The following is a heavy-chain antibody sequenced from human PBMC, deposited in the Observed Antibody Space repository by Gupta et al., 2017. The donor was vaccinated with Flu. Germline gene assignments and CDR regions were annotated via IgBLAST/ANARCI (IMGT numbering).Heavy chain of an antibody. CDR1: GNPFSSGSFY. J-gene: IGHJ4*02. V-gene: IGHV4-61*02. Sequence: QVQLQESGPGLVQPSQTLSLTCTVSGNPFSSGSFYWSWIRQTAGKGLEWIGRTYSSGSTTYNPSLKSRLTISVDRPKNQFSLKLSSVTAADTAVFYCAREVRVGYFDYWGQGILVTVSS. CDR2: TYSSGST. D-gene: IGHD3-10*01. CDR3: AREVRVGYFDY.